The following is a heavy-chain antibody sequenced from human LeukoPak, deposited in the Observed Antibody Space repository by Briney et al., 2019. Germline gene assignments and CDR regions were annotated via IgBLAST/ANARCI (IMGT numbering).Heavy chain of an antibody. J-gene: IGHJ4*02. Sequence: GGSLRLSCTASGFTFSSYTMNWVRQAPGKGLEWVSAISGSGGSTYYADSVKCRVTISRDNSKNTLYLQMNSLKADDTAVYYCAKAFGHSVTHYYDSSACDYWGQGTLVTVSS. CDR3: AKAFGHSVTHYYDSSACDY. CDR2: ISGSGGST. V-gene: IGHV3-23*01. D-gene: IGHD3-22*01. CDR1: GFTFSSYT.